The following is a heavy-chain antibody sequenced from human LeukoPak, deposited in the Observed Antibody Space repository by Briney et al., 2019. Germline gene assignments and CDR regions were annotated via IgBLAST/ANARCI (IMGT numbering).Heavy chain of an antibody. CDR3: AKVAAAPSGVDY. V-gene: IGHV3-30*18. CDR2: ISSDESIK. Sequence: GGSLRLSCAASGFTFSSYGMHWVRQAPGKGLEWVAVISSDESIKYYAVSVKGRFTISRDSSKNTLYLQMNSLRAEDTAVYYCAKVAAAPSGVDYWGQGTLVTVSS. D-gene: IGHD6-13*01. J-gene: IGHJ4*02. CDR1: GFTFSSYG.